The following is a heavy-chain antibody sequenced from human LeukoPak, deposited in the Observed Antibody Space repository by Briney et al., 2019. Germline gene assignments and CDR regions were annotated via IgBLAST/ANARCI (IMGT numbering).Heavy chain of an antibody. Sequence: RASVKVSCKASGYTFTDYYIYWVRQAPGQGLEWMGCINVNSGDTYYVKKYKGRVTMTRDTSISTAYMDLTRLRSDDTAVYFCARGVHHYGDDEDAFDIWGQGTMVTVSS. CDR3: ARGVHHYGDDEDAFDI. CDR1: GYTFTDYY. J-gene: IGHJ3*02. CDR2: INVNSGDT. V-gene: IGHV1-2*02. D-gene: IGHD4-17*01.